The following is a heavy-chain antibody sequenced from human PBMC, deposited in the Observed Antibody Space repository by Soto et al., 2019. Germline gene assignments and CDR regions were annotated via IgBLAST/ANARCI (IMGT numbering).Heavy chain of an antibody. CDR3: ARENYYDSSGYYGLDAFDI. Sequence: SVKVSCKASGGTCSSYAISWVRQAPGQGLEWMGGIIPIFGTANYAQKFQGRVTITADESTSTAYMELSSLRSEDTAVYYCARENYYDSSGYYGLDAFDIWGQGTMVTVSS. V-gene: IGHV1-69*13. CDR1: GGTCSSYA. CDR2: IIPIFGTA. J-gene: IGHJ3*02. D-gene: IGHD3-22*01.